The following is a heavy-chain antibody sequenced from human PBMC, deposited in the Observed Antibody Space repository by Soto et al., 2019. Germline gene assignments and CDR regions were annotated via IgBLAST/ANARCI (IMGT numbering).Heavy chain of an antibody. CDR1: GFTFSSYW. CDR2: INSDGSST. V-gene: IGHV3-74*01. CDR3: ARDGPNRYDKVRDYYHGMDV. J-gene: IGHJ6*02. D-gene: IGHD3-16*01. Sequence: GGSLRLSCAASGFTFSSYWMHWVRQAPGKGLVWVSRINSDGSSTSCADSVKGRFTISRDNAKNTLYLQMNSLRAEDTAVYYFARDGPNRYDKVRDYYHGMDVWGQGTTVTVSS.